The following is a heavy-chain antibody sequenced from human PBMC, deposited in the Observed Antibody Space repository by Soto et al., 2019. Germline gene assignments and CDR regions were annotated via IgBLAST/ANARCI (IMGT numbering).Heavy chain of an antibody. Sequence: QVQLVQSGAEVKKPGSSVKVSCKASGGTFSSYAISWVRQAPGQGLEWMGGIIPIFGTANYAQKFQGRVTNTADKSTSTAYMELSSLRSEDTAVYYCARATYYYDSSGYPPLGYWGQGTLVTVSS. CDR1: GGTFSSYA. D-gene: IGHD3-22*01. CDR3: ARATYYYDSSGYPPLGY. J-gene: IGHJ4*02. V-gene: IGHV1-69*06. CDR2: IIPIFGTA.